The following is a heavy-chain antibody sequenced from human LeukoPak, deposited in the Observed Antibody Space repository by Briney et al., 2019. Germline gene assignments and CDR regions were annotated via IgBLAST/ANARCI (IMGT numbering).Heavy chain of an antibody. CDR3: ATAVQLERLPFDY. V-gene: IGHV1-24*01. Sequence: GASVKVSCKVSGYTLTELSMHWVRQAPGKGLEWMGGFDPEDGETIYAQKFQGRVTMTEDTSTDTAYMELSSLGSEDTAVYYCATAVQLERLPFDYWGQGTLVTVSS. CDR1: GYTLTELS. J-gene: IGHJ4*02. CDR2: FDPEDGET. D-gene: IGHD1-1*01.